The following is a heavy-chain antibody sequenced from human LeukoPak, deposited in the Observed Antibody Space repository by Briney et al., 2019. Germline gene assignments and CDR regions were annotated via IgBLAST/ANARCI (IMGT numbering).Heavy chain of an antibody. D-gene: IGHD3-10*01. Sequence: GGSLRLSCAASGFTFSSYAMHWVRQAPGKGLEWVAVISYDGSNKYYAGSVKGRFTISRDNSKNTLYLQMNSLRAEDTAVYYCAPYYYGSGSYSYGMDVWGQGTTVTVSS. CDR3: APYYYGSGSYSYGMDV. CDR1: GFTFSSYA. CDR2: ISYDGSNK. V-gene: IGHV3-30-3*01. J-gene: IGHJ6*02.